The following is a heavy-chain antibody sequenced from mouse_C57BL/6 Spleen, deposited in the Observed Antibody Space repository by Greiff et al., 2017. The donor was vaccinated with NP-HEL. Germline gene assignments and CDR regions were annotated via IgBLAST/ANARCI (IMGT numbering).Heavy chain of an antibody. V-gene: IGHV2-2*01. CDR3: ARNRGGYYYYAMDY. Sequence: VHLVESGPGLVQPSQSLSITCTVSGFSLTSYGVHWVRQSPGKGLEWLGVIWSGGSTDYNAAFISRLSISKDNSKSQVFFKMNSLQADDTAIYYCARNRGGYYYYAMDYWGQGTSVTVSS. J-gene: IGHJ4*01. CDR1: GFSLTSYG. D-gene: IGHD3-1*01. CDR2: IWSGGST.